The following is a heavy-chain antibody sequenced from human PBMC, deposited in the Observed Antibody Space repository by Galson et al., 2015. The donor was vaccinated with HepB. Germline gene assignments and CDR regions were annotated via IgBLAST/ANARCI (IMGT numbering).Heavy chain of an antibody. V-gene: IGHV6-1*01. CDR1: GDSVSSNSAA. CDR3: ARGESTRRAFDC. D-gene: IGHD1-26*01. Sequence: CAISGDSVSSNSAAWNWIRQSPSRGLEWLGRTYYRSKWYNDYAVSVKSRITINPDTSRNQFSLHLNSVTPEDTAVYYCARGESTRRAFDCWGQGTLVTVSS. CDR2: TYYRSKWYN. J-gene: IGHJ4*02.